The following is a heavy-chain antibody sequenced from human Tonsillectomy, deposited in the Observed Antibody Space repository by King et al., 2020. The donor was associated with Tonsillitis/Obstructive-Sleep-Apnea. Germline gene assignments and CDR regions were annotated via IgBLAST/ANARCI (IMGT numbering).Heavy chain of an antibody. V-gene: IGHV1-18*01. D-gene: IGHD4-11*01. Sequence: VQLVESGVEVKKPGASVKVSCKASGYTFTNYGISWVRQAPGQGLEWMGWFSGYNGNTNYAQNLQGRVTITADTSTTTAYMELRSLRSDDTAVYYCARGVYSNYVDYWGQGTLVTVSS. CDR1: GYTFTNYG. CDR2: FSGYNGNT. CDR3: ARGVYSNYVDY. J-gene: IGHJ4*02.